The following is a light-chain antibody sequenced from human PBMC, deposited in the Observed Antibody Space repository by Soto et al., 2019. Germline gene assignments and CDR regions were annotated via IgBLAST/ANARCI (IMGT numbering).Light chain of an antibody. J-gene: IGLJ1*01. CDR1: SSDIGAYIY. Sequence: QSVLTQPPSASGSPGQSVTISCTGTSSDIGAYIYVSWYQQHPGKAPKLMISEVSRRPPGVPERFSGSKSGNTASLTVSGLQADDEAHYYCSSYAGSNNFVFGTGTKVTVL. V-gene: IGLV2-8*01. CDR3: SSYAGSNNFV. CDR2: EVS.